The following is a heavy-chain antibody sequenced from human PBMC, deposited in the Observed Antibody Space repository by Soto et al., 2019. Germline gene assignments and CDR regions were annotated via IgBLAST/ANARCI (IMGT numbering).Heavy chain of an antibody. J-gene: IGHJ4*02. CDR2: VSATGATT. CDR3: ARDPDAYLSLWGYDY. CDR1: GCTLSYYA. Sequence: EVQLLESGGGLVQTGGSWRLSCAASGCTLSYYAMNWVRQAPGKGLEWVPHVSATGATTHYADSVNGRFTISRDNSKNTLFLQMNSLRAEDTALYYCARDPDAYLSLWGYDYWGQGTLVTASS. D-gene: IGHD3-16*01. V-gene: IGHV3-23*01.